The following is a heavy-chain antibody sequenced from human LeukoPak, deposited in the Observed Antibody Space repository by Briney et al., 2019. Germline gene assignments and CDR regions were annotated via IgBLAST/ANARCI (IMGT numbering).Heavy chain of an antibody. CDR1: GFTFSGCE. CDR2: ISRSGNTI. J-gene: IGHJ3*02. CDR3: ARVATMVRVPLDALDI. Sequence: GGSLRLSCAISGFTFSGCELTWVREAPGKGLEWISYISRSGNTIYYADSVKGRFTTSRDNAKNSLYLQMNSLRVEDTAVYYCARVATMVRVPLDALDIWGQGTMVSVSS. D-gene: IGHD3-10*01. V-gene: IGHV3-48*03.